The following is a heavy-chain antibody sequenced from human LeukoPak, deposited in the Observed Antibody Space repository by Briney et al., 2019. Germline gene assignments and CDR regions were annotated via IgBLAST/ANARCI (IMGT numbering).Heavy chain of an antibody. CDR1: GGSISSSGYY. D-gene: IGHD2-2*01. V-gene: IGHV4-39*07. Sequence: PSETLSLTCTVSGGSISSSGYYWGWIRQPPGKGLEWIGSIYYSGSTYYNPSLKSRVTISVDTSKNQLSLKLSSVTAADTAVYYCARYSYCSSTSCYGYNWFDPWGQGTLVTVSS. CDR3: ARYSYCSSTSCYGYNWFDP. CDR2: IYYSGST. J-gene: IGHJ5*02.